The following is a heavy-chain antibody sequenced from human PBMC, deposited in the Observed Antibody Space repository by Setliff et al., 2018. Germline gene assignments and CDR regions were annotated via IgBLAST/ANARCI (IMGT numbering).Heavy chain of an antibody. CDR3: ARERGSYDSSTHYTYYFDY. CDR2: INPSGGLT. D-gene: IGHD3-22*01. Sequence: GASVKVSCKASGYTLTKYYMHWVRQAPGQGLEWMGIINPSGGLTRYAQKFQGRVTMTRDTSTSTVYMEVSSLRSEDTAVYFCARERGSYDSSTHYTYYFDYWGQGTLVTVSS. V-gene: IGHV1-46*01. J-gene: IGHJ4*02. CDR1: GYTLTKYY.